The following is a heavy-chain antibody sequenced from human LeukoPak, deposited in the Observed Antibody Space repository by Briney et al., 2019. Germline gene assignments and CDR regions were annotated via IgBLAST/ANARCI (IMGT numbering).Heavy chain of an antibody. D-gene: IGHD2-21*01. V-gene: IGHV4-34*01. J-gene: IGHJ4*02. Sequence: SETLSLTCAVYGGSFSGYYWSWIRQPPGKGLEWIGEINHSGSTNYNPSLKSRVTISVDTSKNQFSLKLSSVTAADTAVYYCARVRAYCGGDCYYLDYWGQGTLVTVSS. CDR2: INHSGST. CDR1: GGSFSGYY. CDR3: ARVRAYCGGDCYYLDY.